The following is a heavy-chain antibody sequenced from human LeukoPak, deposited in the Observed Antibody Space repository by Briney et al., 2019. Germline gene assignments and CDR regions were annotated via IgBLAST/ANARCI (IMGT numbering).Heavy chain of an antibody. V-gene: IGHV4-34*01. CDR2: INHSGST. J-gene: IGHJ2*01. CDR3: ARVRYCSSTSCYTGVRAHWYFDL. Sequence: SETLSLTCAVYGGSFSGYYWSWIRQPPGKGLEWIGEINHSGSTNYNPSLKSRVTISVDTSKNQFSLKLSSVTAADTAVYYCARVRYCSSTSCYTGVRAHWYFDLWGRGTLVTVSS. D-gene: IGHD2-2*02. CDR1: GGSFSGYY.